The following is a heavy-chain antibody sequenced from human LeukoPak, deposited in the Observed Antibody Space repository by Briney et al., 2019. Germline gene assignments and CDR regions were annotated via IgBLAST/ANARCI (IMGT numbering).Heavy chain of an antibody. V-gene: IGHV3-23*01. CDR3: AKDSSSYDWGYMDV. D-gene: IGHD3-22*01. CDR1: GFTFSTYA. Sequence: PGGSLRLSCAASGFTFSTYAMSWVRQAPGKGLEWVSAIGGSDGRTRYADSVKGRFTISRDNSKNTLYLEMNSLRAEDTAVYYCAKDSSSYDWGYMDVCGKGTTVTISS. CDR2: IGGSDGRT. J-gene: IGHJ6*03.